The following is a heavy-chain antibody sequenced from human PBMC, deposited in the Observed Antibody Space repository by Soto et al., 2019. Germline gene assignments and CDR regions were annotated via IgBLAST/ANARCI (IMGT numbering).Heavy chain of an antibody. D-gene: IGHD6-19*01. V-gene: IGHV3-33*08. CDR3: VRDIWDTSGWYFDY. J-gene: IGHJ4*02. CDR2: ICVDGSNK. Sequence: PGGSLRLSCAASGFTFSSYAMSWVRQAPGKGLEWVALICVDGSNKYYSDSVKGRFTISRDNSNNTLYLQMNSLRAEDTATYYCVRDIWDTSGWYFDYWGQGALVTVSS. CDR1: GFTFSSYA.